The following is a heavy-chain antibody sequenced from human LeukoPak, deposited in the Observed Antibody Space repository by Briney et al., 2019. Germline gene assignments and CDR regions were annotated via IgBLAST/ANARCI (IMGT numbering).Heavy chain of an antibody. CDR2: LTVSGGGT. D-gene: IGHD3-22*01. CDR3: AKLRISSVYSSIEY. V-gene: IGHV3-23*01. CDR1: GFTFTNYA. Sequence: GGSLGLSCAASGFTFTNYAMSWVRQPPGKGLEWVSALTVSGGGTYNADSVKGRFTISRDNSRNTLYLQMNSLTAEDTAVYYCAKLRISSVYSSIEYWGQGTLVTVSS. J-gene: IGHJ4*02.